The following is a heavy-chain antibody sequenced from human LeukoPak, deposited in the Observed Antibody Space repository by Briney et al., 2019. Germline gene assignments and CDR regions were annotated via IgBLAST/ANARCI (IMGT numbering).Heavy chain of an antibody. J-gene: IGHJ5*02. D-gene: IGHD2-2*01. Sequence: SETLSLTCTVSGGYISSHYWSWIRQPPGEGLEWIGYIYYSGSIDYNPSLKSRVTISVDTSKNQFTLKLSCVTAADTAVYYCARGSGYCSSTSCPLGFDPWGQGTLVTVSS. CDR2: IYYSGSI. CDR1: GGYISSHY. V-gene: IGHV4-59*11. CDR3: ARGSGYCSSTSCPLGFDP.